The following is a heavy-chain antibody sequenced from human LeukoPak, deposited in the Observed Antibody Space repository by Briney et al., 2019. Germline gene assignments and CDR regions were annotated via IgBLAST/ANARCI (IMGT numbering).Heavy chain of an antibody. J-gene: IGHJ5*02. V-gene: IGHV4-39*07. CDR3: ARAHSSGWPHMFDP. Sequence: SETLSLTCTVSGDSTSSSSYYWGWIRQPPGKGLEWIGSIYYSGSTNYNPSLKSRVTISIDTSKNQFSLKVSSVTAADTAVYYCARAHSSGWPHMFDPWGQGTLVTVPS. CDR2: IYYSGST. D-gene: IGHD6-19*01. CDR1: GDSTSSSSYY.